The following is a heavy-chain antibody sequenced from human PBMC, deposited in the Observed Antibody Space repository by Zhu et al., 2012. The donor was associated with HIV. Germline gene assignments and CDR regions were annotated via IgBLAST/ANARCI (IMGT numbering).Heavy chain of an antibody. V-gene: IGHV4-30-2*01. D-gene: IGHD2-2*01. CDR2: IFHTGST. Sequence: QVRLQESGSGLVKPSQTLSLTCAVSGGSVSSSDYSWSWVRQPPGKGLEWIGYIFHTGSTYYNPSLKSRVTISLDRPKNQFSLNLNSVTAADTAVYYCASRYCSSSSCLYDYWGQGTLVTVSS. CDR3: ASRYCSSSSCLYDY. J-gene: IGHJ4*02. CDR1: GGSVSSSDYS.